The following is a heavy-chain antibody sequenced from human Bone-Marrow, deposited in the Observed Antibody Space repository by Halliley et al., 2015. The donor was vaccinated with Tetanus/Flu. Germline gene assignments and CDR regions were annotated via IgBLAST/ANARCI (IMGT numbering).Heavy chain of an antibody. V-gene: IGHV4-59*01. Sequence: GSANYNPSLQSRVTISVDASKNQFSLKLSSVTAADTALYFCARKFFHDSSGYYYDPRSFWFFDLWGRGTLDAVSS. D-gene: IGHD3-22*01. CDR2: GSA. J-gene: IGHJ2*01. CDR3: ARKFFHDSSGYYYDPRSFWFFDL.